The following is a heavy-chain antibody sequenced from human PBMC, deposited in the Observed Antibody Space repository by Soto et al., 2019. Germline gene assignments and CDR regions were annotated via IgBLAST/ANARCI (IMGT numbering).Heavy chain of an antibody. V-gene: IGHV3-23*01. CDR1: GFTFSSYA. CDR3: AKGLGSGSYAATDS. D-gene: IGHD1-26*01. J-gene: IGHJ5*01. CDR2: ITGSGDRT. Sequence: GGSLRLSCAASGFTFSSYALSWVRPAPGKGLEWVSAITGSGDRTFYADSVKGRLTISRDNSKNTLSLELNNLRAEDTAVYYCAKGLGSGSYAATDSWGRGTLVTVSS.